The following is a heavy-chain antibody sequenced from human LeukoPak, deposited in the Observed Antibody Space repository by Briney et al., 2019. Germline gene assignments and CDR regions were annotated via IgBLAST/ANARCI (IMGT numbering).Heavy chain of an antibody. CDR2: IYYSGIT. V-gene: IGHV4-59*12. CDR1: GDSISSYY. CDR3: AREGIVRTYDQ. Sequence: SETLSLTCTVSGDSISSYYWYWFRQPPGKELEWIACIYYSGITHYNPSLKSRVTISLGTSKNQFSLRLSSVTAADTAVYYCAREGIVRTYDQWGQGTLVTVSS. J-gene: IGHJ4*02. D-gene: IGHD2/OR15-2a*01.